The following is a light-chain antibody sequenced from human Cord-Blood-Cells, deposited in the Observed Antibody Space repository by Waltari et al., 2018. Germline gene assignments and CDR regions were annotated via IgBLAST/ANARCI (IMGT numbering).Light chain of an antibody. CDR1: SRDVGSYNL. CDR3: CSYAGSSTYV. J-gene: IGLJ1*01. V-gene: IGLV2-23*01. CDR2: EGS. Sequence: SALTQPASVSGSPGQSITISCTGTSRDVGSYNLFSWYQPHPGKAPKLMIYEGSKRPSGVSNRFSGSKSGNTASLTISGLQAEDEADYYCCSYAGSSTYVFGTGTKVTVL.